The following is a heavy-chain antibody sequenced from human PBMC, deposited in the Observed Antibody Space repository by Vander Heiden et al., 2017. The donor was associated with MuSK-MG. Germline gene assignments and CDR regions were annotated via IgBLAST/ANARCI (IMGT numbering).Heavy chain of an antibody. CDR2: ISQDENKI. V-gene: IGHV3-30*04. D-gene: IGHD2-21*02. Sequence: QVQLAESGGGAVQPGRSLRHSCAVSGFTFSTYAMHWVRQAPGKGLEWVAVISQDENKIYYADSVEGRFTITRDNSKNTLYLQMSNLRAEDTAVYYCARDYASRVLTAFKYWGQGTLVTVSS. CDR3: ARDYASRVLTAFKY. CDR1: GFTFSTYA. J-gene: IGHJ4*02.